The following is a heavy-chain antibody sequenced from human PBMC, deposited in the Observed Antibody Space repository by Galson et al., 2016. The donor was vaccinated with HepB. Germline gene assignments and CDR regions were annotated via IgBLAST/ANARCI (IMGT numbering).Heavy chain of an antibody. Sequence: SVKVSCKGSGYTLTSNGISWVRQAPGQGLEWLGRISANNGNTEYAQKVQGRVTMTTDTSTNTAYMELRGLRSDDTAVYYCAKPPWGGPQYVMDVWGQGTTVTVSS. V-gene: IGHV1-18*04. CDR3: AKPPWGGPQYVMDV. CDR2: ISANNGNT. J-gene: IGHJ6*02. CDR1: GYTLTSNG. D-gene: IGHD3-16*01.